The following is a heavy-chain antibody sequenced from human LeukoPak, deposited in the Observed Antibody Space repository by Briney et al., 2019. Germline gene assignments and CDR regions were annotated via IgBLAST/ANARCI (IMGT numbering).Heavy chain of an antibody. CDR1: GFTSDDYA. CDR2: ITWNSGSI. CDR3: AKEGGRNDFHAFDL. Sequence: GGSLRLSCAASGFTSDDYAMHWVRQAPGKGLEWVSGITWNSGSIDYADSVKGRFTISRDNAKNFLYLQMNSLRAEDTALYYCAKEGGRNDFHAFDLWGQGTIVTVSS. V-gene: IGHV3-9*02. D-gene: IGHD1-26*01. J-gene: IGHJ3*01.